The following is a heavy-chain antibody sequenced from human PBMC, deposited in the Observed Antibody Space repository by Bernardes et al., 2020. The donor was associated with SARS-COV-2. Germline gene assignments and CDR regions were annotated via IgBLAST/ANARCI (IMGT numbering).Heavy chain of an antibody. D-gene: IGHD3-10*01. CDR3: ARDASVSSRGFFDS. J-gene: IGHJ4*02. V-gene: IGHV4-4*02. CDR1: GDSIGSSHW. CDR2: IYQSGAT. Sequence: GTLFLTCARSGDSIGSSHWWSWFRQPPGKGLEWIGEIYQSGATYYNPSLESRVAISVDTSKNAFYLTLDSVTDADTALYYCARDASVSSRGFFDSWSQGTLVSVSS.